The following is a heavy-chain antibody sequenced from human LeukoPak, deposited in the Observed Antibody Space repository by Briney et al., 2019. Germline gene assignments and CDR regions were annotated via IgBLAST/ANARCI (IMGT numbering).Heavy chain of an antibody. CDR3: AGRSYYYGSGSHPAYYFDY. D-gene: IGHD3-10*01. CDR2: IYHSGST. CDR1: GYSISSGYY. Sequence: SETLSLTCTVSGYSISSGYYWGWIRPPPGKGLEWIGSIYHSGSTYYNPSLKSRVTISVDTSKNQFSLKLSSVTAADTAVYYCAGRSYYYGSGSHPAYYFDYWGQGTLVTVSS. V-gene: IGHV4-38-2*02. J-gene: IGHJ4*02.